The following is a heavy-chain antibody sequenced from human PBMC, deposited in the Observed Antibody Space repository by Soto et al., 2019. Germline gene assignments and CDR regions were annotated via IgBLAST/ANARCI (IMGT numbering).Heavy chain of an antibody. V-gene: IGHV3-30-3*01. D-gene: IGHD6-13*01. J-gene: IGHJ4*02. CDR1: GFTFSDYA. Sequence: QVQLVESGGGVVQPGTSLRLSCAASGFTFSDYAMHWVRQAPGKGLEWVAVISYDGSNKFYPDSVKGQFTISRDNSKNTLYLQMNSLRPEDTALYYCARAAAGDWGQGTLVTVSS. CDR3: ARAAAGD. CDR2: ISYDGSNK.